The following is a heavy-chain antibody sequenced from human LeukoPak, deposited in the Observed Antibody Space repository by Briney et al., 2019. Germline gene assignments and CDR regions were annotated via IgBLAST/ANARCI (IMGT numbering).Heavy chain of an antibody. Sequence: ASVKVSCKASVHTFTVYYMHWVRQAPGQGLGGMGWINPNRGGTNYAQKFQGRVTMTRDTSISTAYMELSSLRSDDTAVYYCATLEYSSSSGHYYYYYMDVWGKGTTVTVSS. D-gene: IGHD6-6*01. CDR3: ATLEYSSSSGHYYYYYMDV. J-gene: IGHJ6*03. CDR1: VHTFTVYY. CDR2: INPNRGGT. V-gene: IGHV1-2*02.